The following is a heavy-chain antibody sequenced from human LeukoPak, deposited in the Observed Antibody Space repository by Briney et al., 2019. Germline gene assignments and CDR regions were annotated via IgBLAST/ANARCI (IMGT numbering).Heavy chain of an antibody. D-gene: IGHD3-3*01. CDR3: ARDDYDFWSGYYKAPNWFDP. V-gene: IGHV1-18*01. CDR2: ISAYNGNT. Sequence: ASVKVSCKASGYTFTSYGISWVRQAPGQGLEWMGWISAYNGNTNYAQKLQGRVTMTTDTSTSTAYMELSSLRSEDTAVYCCARDDYDFWSGYYKAPNWFDPWGQGTLVTVSS. CDR1: GYTFTSYG. J-gene: IGHJ5*02.